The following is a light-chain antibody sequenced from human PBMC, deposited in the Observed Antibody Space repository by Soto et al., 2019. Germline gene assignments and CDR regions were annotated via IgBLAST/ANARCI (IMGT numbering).Light chain of an antibody. Sequence: DIQMTQSRSCLSASVGDRVTITCRASQAISNYLAWYQQKPGKVPTLLISAASTLQSGVPSRFSGSGSGTDFTLTISSLQPEDVATYYCQKFNAVPTFGGGTKEEI. J-gene: IGKJ4*01. V-gene: IGKV1-27*01. CDR2: AAS. CDR3: QKFNAVPT. CDR1: QAISNY.